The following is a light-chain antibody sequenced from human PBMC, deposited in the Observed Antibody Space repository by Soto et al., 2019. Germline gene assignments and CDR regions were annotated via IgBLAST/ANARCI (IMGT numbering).Light chain of an antibody. CDR3: QQRSNWPPLT. V-gene: IGKV3-11*01. Sequence: EIVLTQSPATLSLSPGDRASLSCRASQSVNRNLAWYQQKPGQTPRLLIYDAKNRAAGIPARFSGSGSGTDFNLTISSLEPEDFAVYYCQQRSNWPPLTFGGGTKVDI. CDR2: DAK. CDR1: QSVNRN. J-gene: IGKJ4*01.